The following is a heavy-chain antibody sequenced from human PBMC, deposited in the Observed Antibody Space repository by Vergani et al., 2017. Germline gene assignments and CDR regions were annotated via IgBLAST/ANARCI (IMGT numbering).Heavy chain of an antibody. Sequence: QVQLQESGPGLVKPSETLSLTCTVSGSSISSYYWSWIRQPPGKGLEWIGYIYYSGSTNYNPSLKSRVTISVDTSKNQFSLKLSSVTAADTAVYYCARGGYRSHIDYWGQGTLVTVSS. CDR1: GSSISSYY. D-gene: IGHD3-16*02. CDR3: ARGGYRSHIDY. V-gene: IGHV4-59*01. J-gene: IGHJ4*02. CDR2: IYYSGST.